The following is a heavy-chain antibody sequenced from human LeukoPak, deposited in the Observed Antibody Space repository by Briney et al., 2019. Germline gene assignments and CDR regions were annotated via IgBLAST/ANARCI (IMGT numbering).Heavy chain of an antibody. Sequence: GGSLRLSCAASGFTFSDYYMSWIRQAPGKGLEWVSYMSSSSSYTNYADSVKGRFTISRDNAKNTLYLQMNSLRAEDTAVYYCARDREQEPTYDYWGRGTLVTVSS. CDR1: GFTFSDYY. CDR3: ARDREQEPTYDY. D-gene: IGHD6-13*01. V-gene: IGHV3-11*06. CDR2: MSSSSSYT. J-gene: IGHJ4*02.